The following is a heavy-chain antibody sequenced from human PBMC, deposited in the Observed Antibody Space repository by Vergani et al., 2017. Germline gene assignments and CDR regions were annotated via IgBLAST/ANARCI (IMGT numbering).Heavy chain of an antibody. D-gene: IGHD3-3*02. V-gene: IGHV4-34*01. Sequence: QVQLQQWGAGLLKTSETLSLTCAVYGGSFSGYYWSWIRQPPGKGLEWIGEINHSGSTNYNPSLKSRVTISVDTSKNQFSLKLSSVTAADTAVYYCARGRNIYVWGQGTTVTVSS. J-gene: IGHJ6*02. CDR2: INHSGST. CDR1: GGSFSGYY. CDR3: ARGRNIYV.